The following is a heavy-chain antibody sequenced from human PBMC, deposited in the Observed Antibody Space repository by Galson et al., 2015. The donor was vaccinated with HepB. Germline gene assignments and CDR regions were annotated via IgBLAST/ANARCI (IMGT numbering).Heavy chain of an antibody. V-gene: IGHV4-31*03. D-gene: IGHD2-15*01. Sequence: LSLTCTVSGGSISSGGYYWSWIRQHPGKGLEWIGYIYYSGSTYYNPSLKSRVTISVDTSKNQFSLKLSSVTAADTAVYYCASGGVVVAANSGEYFQHWGQGTLVTVSS. CDR1: GGSISSGGYY. J-gene: IGHJ1*01. CDR2: IYYSGST. CDR3: ASGGVVVAANSGEYFQH.